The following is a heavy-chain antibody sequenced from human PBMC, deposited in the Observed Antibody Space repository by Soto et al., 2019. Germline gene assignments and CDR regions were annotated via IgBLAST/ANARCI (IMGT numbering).Heavy chain of an antibody. Sequence: PGESLKISCKGSGYSFTSYWLTWVRQMPGKGLEWMGKIDPSDSYTNYSPSFQGHVVISADKSIRTAYLQWSSLKASDTAVYYCARHNAISWSAFFASWGQGPLVPVSS. CDR3: ARHNAISWSAFFAS. V-gene: IGHV5-10-1*01. J-gene: IGHJ4*02. CDR2: IDPSDSYT. D-gene: IGHD6-13*01. CDR1: GYSFTSYW.